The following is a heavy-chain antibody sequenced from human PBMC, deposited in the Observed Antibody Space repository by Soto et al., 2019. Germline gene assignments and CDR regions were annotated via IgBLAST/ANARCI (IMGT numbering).Heavy chain of an antibody. CDR3: ARVRRIGSRAHLDFYDYVMDV. V-gene: IGHV4-61*08. CDR2: MYFTGTGST. D-gene: IGHD3-10*01. J-gene: IGHJ6*01. CDR1: GGSLNSGAYY. Sequence: QMQLQESGPGLVKSSETLSLTCTVSGGSLNSGAYYWSWIRQSPGKGLEWVGYMYFTGTGSTNDIPSLKSRVTISVDTSKNQFSLRLTSVTPADTAVYYCARVRRIGSRAHLDFYDYVMDVWGQGTTVTVSS.